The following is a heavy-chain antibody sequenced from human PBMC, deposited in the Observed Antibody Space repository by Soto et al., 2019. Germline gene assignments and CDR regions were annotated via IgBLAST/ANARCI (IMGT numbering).Heavy chain of an antibody. CDR3: AKGAVVVPAAIPSGMDV. CDR2: ISYDGSNK. D-gene: IGHD2-2*02. J-gene: IGHJ6*02. V-gene: IGHV3-30*18. Sequence: GGSLRLSCAASGFTFSSYGMHWVRQAPGKGLEWVAVISYDGSNKYYADSVKGRFTISRDNSKNTLYLQMNGLRAEDTAVYYCAKGAVVVPAAIPSGMDVWGQGTTVTVSS. CDR1: GFTFSSYG.